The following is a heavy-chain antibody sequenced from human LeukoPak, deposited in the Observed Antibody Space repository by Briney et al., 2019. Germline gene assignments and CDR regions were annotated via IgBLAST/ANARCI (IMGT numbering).Heavy chain of an antibody. CDR1: GFTVSSNY. J-gene: IGHJ6*02. V-gene: IGHV3-66*01. CDR2: IYSGGST. CDR3: ARDGVTTHYYGMDV. D-gene: IGHD4-17*01. Sequence: PGGSLRLSCAASGFTVSSNYMSWVRQAPGKGLEWVSVIYSGGSTYYADSVKGRFTISRDNSKNTLYLQMNSLRAEDTAVYYCARDGVTTHYYGMDVWGQGTTVTVSS.